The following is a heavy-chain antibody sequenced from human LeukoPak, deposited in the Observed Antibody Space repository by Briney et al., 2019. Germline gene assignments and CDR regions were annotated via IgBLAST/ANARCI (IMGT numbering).Heavy chain of an antibody. CDR2: IRYDKSII. CDR1: GFTFSSYG. Sequence: GGSLRLSCAASGFTFSSYGMHWVRQAPGKGLKGVAFIRYDKSIIYYADSVKGRLTISRDNSKNTLYLHMNSLRAEDTAVFHCAKSLGTAMVRGVIDYWGQGTLVTVSS. J-gene: IGHJ4*02. CDR3: AKSLGTAMVRGVIDY. V-gene: IGHV3-30*02. D-gene: IGHD3-10*01.